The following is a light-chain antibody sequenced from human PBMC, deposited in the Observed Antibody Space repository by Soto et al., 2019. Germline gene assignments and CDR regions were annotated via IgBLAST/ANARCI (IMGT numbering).Light chain of an antibody. CDR3: QQYNSYSPQWT. Sequence: EIVMTQSPATLSVSPGERATLSCRASQSVSSNLAWYQQKPGQAPRLLIYGASTRATGIPARFSGSGSGTEFTLTISSLQPDDFATYHCQQYNSYSPQWTFGQGTKVDIK. CDR1: QSVSSN. CDR2: GAS. V-gene: IGKV3-15*01. J-gene: IGKJ1*01.